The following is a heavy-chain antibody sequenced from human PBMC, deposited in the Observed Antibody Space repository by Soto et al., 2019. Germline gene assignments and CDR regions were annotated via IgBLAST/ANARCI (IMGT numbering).Heavy chain of an antibody. D-gene: IGHD3-10*01. CDR2: ISGSGGST. Sequence: GGSLRLSCAASGFTFSSYAMSWVRQAPGKGLEWVSAISGSGGSTYYADSVKGRFTISRDNSKNTLYLQMNSLRAEDTAVYYCAKDKEEGYYGSGRIDAFDIWGQGTMVTVSS. CDR3: AKDKEEGYYGSGRIDAFDI. CDR1: GFTFSSYA. J-gene: IGHJ3*02. V-gene: IGHV3-23*01.